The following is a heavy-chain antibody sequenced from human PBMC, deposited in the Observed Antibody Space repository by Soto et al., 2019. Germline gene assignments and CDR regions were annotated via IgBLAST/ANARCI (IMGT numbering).Heavy chain of an antibody. J-gene: IGHJ6*02. CDR2: TYYRSKWYN. D-gene: IGHD1-26*01. V-gene: IGHV6-1*01. CDR1: GDSVSGNSAA. CDR3: ARVVDLYYYYGMDV. Sequence: SQTLSLTCAISGDSVSGNSAAWDWIRQSPSRGLEWLGRTYYRSKWYNDYAVSVKSRITINPDTSKNQFSLQLNSVTPEDTAVYYCARVVDLYYYYGMDVWGQGTTVTVSS.